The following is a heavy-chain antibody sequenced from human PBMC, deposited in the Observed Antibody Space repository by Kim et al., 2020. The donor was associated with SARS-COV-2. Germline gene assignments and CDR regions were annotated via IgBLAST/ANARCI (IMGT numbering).Heavy chain of an antibody. CDR3: ARVYSSSFFFFDY. CDR1: GFTFSSYW. CDR2: INSDGSST. V-gene: IGHV3-74*01. Sequence: GGSLRLSCAASGFTFSSYWMHWVRQAPGKGLVWVSRINSDGSSTGYADSVKGRFTISRDNAKNTLYLQMNSLRAEDTAVYYCARVYSSSFFFFDYWGQGTLVTVSS. J-gene: IGHJ4*02. D-gene: IGHD6-13*01.